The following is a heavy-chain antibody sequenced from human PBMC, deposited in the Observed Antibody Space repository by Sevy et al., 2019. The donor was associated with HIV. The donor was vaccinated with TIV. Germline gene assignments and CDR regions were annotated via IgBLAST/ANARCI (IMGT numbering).Heavy chain of an antibody. J-gene: IGHJ6*02. CDR2: ISYHGRDK. D-gene: IGHD3-9*01. CDR3: AKDFTGYNGMDV. V-gene: IGHV3-30*18. CDR1: GISFTTSG. Sequence: GGSLRLSCVVSGISFTTSGMHWVRQAPGKGLEWVEVISYHGRDKFYAESVKGRSTISRDNSKNMLYLQKNSLRAEDTAVYYCAKDFTGYNGMDVWGQGTMVTVSS.